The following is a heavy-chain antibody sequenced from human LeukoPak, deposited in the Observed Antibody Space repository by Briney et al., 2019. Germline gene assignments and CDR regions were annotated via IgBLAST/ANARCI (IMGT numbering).Heavy chain of an antibody. J-gene: IGHJ4*02. Sequence: PSETLSLTCTVSGGSISDYSWSWIRQPPGKGLEWIGYIYYSGSTNYNPSLKSRVTISVDTSKNQFSLKLSSVTAADTAVYYCARWFSDDFWSAIYYFDYWGQGTLVTVSS. CDR3: ARWFSDDFWSAIYYFDY. CDR1: GGSISDYS. D-gene: IGHD3-3*01. V-gene: IGHV4-59*01. CDR2: IYYSGST.